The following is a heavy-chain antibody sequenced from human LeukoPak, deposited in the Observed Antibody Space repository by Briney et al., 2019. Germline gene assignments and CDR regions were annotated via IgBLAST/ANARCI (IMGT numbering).Heavy chain of an antibody. Sequence: GASVKVSCKASGYTFTSYGISWVRQAPGQGLEWMGWISAYNDDTKYAQKIQGRLTMTTDPSTSTAYMELRSLRSDDTAVYFCARALPEDYAFDIWGQGTMVTVSS. V-gene: IGHV1-18*01. CDR1: GYTFTSYG. J-gene: IGHJ3*02. CDR2: ISAYNDDT. CDR3: ARALPEDYAFDI. D-gene: IGHD1-26*01.